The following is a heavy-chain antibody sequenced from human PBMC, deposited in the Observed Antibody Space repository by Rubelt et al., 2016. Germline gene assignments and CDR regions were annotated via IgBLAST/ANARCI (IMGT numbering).Heavy chain of an antibody. D-gene: IGHD2-15*01. CDR3: AKDSSPGYCSGSTCYSYYFDS. V-gene: IGHV3-23*01. J-gene: IGHJ4*02. CDR2: ISESGGGT. Sequence: GLEWVSTISESGGGTYYADSVKGRFTISRDNSKNTLYLQMNSLRAEDTAVYYCAKDSSPGYCSGSTCYSYYFDSWGQGTLVTVSS.